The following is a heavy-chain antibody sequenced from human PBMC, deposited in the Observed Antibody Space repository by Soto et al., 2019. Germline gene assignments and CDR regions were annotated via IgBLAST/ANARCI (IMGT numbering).Heavy chain of an antibody. Sequence: VKVSCKASGGTFSSYAISWVRQAPGQGLEWMGGIIPIFGTANYAQKFQGRVTITADESTSTAYMELSSLRSEDTAVYYCARGVVLTGYYNVYYYYGMDVWGQGTTVTSP. CDR2: IIPIFGTA. CDR3: ARGVVLTGYYNVYYYYGMDV. CDR1: GGTFSSYA. J-gene: IGHJ6*02. V-gene: IGHV1-69*01. D-gene: IGHD3-9*01.